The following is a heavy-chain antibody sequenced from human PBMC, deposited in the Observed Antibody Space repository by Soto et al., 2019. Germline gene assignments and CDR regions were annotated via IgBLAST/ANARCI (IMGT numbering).Heavy chain of an antibody. CDR2: IGGSGDT. CDR1: GFTFSSYA. J-gene: IGHJ4*02. V-gene: IGHV3-23*01. CDR3: AKETRHGDVWSGHDY. Sequence: EVQLLESGGGLVQPGGSLRLSCTASGFTFSSYAMTWVRQAPGKGLEWVSAIGGSGDTYYADSVKGRFTISRDNSKNTLYVQMNSLRGEDTAMYFCAKETRHGDVWSGHDYWGQGTLVTVS. D-gene: IGHD3-3*01.